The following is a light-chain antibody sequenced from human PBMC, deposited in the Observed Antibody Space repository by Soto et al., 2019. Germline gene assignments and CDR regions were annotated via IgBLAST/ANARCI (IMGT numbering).Light chain of an antibody. CDR2: GAS. V-gene: IGKV3-20*01. Sequence: EIVLTQSPGTLSLSPGERATLSCRASQSVSSSYLAWYQQKPGQAPRLLIYGASSRATGIPDRFSGSGSGTEFTLTISRLEPGDFAVYYCQQYGSSPPTFGQGTKVEIK. J-gene: IGKJ1*01. CDR1: QSVSSSY. CDR3: QQYGSSPPT.